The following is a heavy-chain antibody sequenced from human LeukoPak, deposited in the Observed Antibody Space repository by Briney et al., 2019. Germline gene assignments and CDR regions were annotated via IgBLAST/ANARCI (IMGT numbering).Heavy chain of an antibody. D-gene: IGHD2-2*01. V-gene: IGHV3-30*04. CDR3: AGPTCLRGGYCSTNF. CDR1: GFSFSTYT. CDR2: ISYDGKNK. J-gene: IGHJ4*02. Sequence: PGGSLRLSCAASGFSFSTYTMHWVRQAPGKGLEWVSFISYDGKNKDYADSVKGRFTISRDNSKNTLYLQMNSLRAEDTAVYYCAGPTCLRGGYCSTNFWGQGTLVTVSS.